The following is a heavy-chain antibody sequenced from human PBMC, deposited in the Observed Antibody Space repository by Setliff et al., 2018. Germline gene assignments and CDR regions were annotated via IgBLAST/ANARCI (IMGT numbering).Heavy chain of an antibody. D-gene: IGHD3-22*01. Sequence: PGGSLRLSCAASGFSFSDYYMMWIRQAPGKGLEWVSYISNDAYTIHYADSMKGRLTISRDNSKNSAFLQMNSLRVEDTAVYYCARVHYETSTYSPTLFDHWGQGALVTVS. CDR3: ARVHYETSTYSPTLFDH. J-gene: IGHJ4*02. CDR1: GFSFSDYY. CDR2: ISNDAYTI. V-gene: IGHV3-11*01.